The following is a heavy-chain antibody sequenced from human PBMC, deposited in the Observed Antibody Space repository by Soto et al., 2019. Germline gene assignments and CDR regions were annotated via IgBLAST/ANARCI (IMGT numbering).Heavy chain of an antibody. J-gene: IGHJ4*02. Sequence: GSLRLSCTASGLSFNNYGMHWVRQAPGKGLEWVAVIFFDGSRRFYADSVKGRFAISRDDSNNTLFLQMNSLRAEDTAVYYCASRGSRFLHGTVYWGQGTLVTVYS. CDR1: GLSFNNYG. D-gene: IGHD1-1*01. CDR2: IFFDGSRR. CDR3: ASRGSRFLHGTVY. V-gene: IGHV3-30*12.